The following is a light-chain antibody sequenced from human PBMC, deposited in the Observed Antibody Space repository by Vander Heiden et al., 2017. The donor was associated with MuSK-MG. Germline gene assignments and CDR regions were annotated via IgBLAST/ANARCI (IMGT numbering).Light chain of an antibody. CDR2: WAS. CDR3: QQEDSTPYT. J-gene: IGKJ2*01. Sequence: DIVITQSPDSLAVSLGERATINCKSSQSVLYSSNNKNYLAWYQQKPGQPPKLLIYWASTRESGVPDRFSGRGSGTDFTLTISSLQAEDVAVYYCQQEDSTPYTFGQGTKMEIK. CDR1: QSVLYSSNNKNY. V-gene: IGKV4-1*01.